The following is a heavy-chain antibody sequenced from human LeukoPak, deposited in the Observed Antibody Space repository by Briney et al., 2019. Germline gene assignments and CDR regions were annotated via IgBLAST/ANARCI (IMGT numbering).Heavy chain of an antibody. CDR2: IRNKANGGTT. CDR3: SRFYSSGWASGAFDI. V-gene: IGHV3-49*04. Sequence: PGGSLRLSCTPSGFTFSDYAVSWVRQAPGKGVEGIGFIRNKANGGTTEYAASVKGRFTISRDDSKTIAHLQMSSLKTEDTAVYYCSRFYSSGWASGAFDIWGQGTMVTVSS. D-gene: IGHD3-22*01. J-gene: IGHJ3*02. CDR1: GFTFSDYA.